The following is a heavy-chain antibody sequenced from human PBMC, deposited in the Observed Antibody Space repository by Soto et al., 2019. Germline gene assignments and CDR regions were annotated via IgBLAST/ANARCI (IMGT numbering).Heavy chain of an antibody. J-gene: IGHJ4*02. D-gene: IGHD5-12*01. V-gene: IGHV5-51*01. CDR1: GYIFTTYW. CDR3: ARQWNFDY. Sequence: EVQLVQSGAEVKSPGESLKISCKASGYIFTTYWISWVRQMPGQGLEWIGIINPIDSDTRYSPSFQGQVTISADKSTSTTYLQWSSLKASDTAIYYCARQWNFDYWGQGTLVTVSS. CDR2: INPIDSDT.